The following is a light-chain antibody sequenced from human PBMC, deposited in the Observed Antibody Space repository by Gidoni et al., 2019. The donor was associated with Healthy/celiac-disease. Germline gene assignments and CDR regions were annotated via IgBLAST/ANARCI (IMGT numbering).Light chain of an antibody. J-gene: IGKJ3*01. CDR3: QQRSNWPPST. V-gene: IGKV3-11*01. CDR1: QSVSSY. Sequence: DIVLTQSPATLSLSPGERATLSCRASQSVSSYLAWYQQKPGQAPRLLSYDASNRATGIPARFSGSGSGTDFTLTISSLEPEDFAVYYCQQRSNWPPSTFGPGTKVDIK. CDR2: DAS.